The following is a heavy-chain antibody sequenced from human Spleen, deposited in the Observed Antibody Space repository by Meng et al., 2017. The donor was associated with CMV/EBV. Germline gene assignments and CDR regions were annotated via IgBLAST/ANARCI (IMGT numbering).Heavy chain of an antibody. CDR3: ASIKTVYYGSGPYYYGMDV. Sequence: SETLSLTCTVSGGSISRTSHHWGWIRQPPGKGLEWIGSIYNSGNTYYNPSLKSRVTISEDTSKNQFSVKLSSVTAADTAVYYCASIKTVYYGSGPYYYGMDVWGQGTTVTVSS. V-gene: IGHV4-39*07. CDR1: GGSISRTSHH. CDR2: IYNSGNT. D-gene: IGHD3-10*01. J-gene: IGHJ6*02.